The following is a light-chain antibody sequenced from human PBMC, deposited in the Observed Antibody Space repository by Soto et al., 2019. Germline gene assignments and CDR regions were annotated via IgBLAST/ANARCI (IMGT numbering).Light chain of an antibody. V-gene: IGLV2-14*01. CDR2: DVS. J-gene: IGLJ1*01. CDR3: NSYTGSSTYV. CDR1: TSDVGRYNY. Sequence: QSALTQPASVPGSPGQSITISCTGTTSDVGRYNYVSWYQQHPGKAPKLIIYDVSNRPSGVSNRFSGSKSGNTASLTISGLQAEDEADYYCNSYTGSSTYVFGTGTKVTVL.